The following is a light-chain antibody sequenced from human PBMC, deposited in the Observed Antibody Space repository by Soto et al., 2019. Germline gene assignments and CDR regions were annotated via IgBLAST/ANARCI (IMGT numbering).Light chain of an antibody. Sequence: DIVMTQSPLSLPVIPGEPASISCGSSQSLLHSDGYNSLHWYLQTPGHSPQLLIYLGSNRSSGVPDRFSGSGSGTDFTLKISRVEAEDVGVYYCMQTLQTRTFGQGTKVDIK. J-gene: IGKJ1*01. CDR3: MQTLQTRT. V-gene: IGKV2-28*01. CDR2: LGS. CDR1: QSLLHSDGYNS.